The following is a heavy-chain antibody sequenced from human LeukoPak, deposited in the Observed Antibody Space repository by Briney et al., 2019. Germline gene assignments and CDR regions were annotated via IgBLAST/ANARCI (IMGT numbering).Heavy chain of an antibody. Sequence: SETLSLTCAVCGGSFSGYYWSWIRQPPGKGLEWIGEINHSGSTNYNPSLKSRVTISVDTSKNQFSLKLSSVTAADTAVYYCARGRNYYGSGSYYILHYYYGMDVWGQGTTVTVSS. D-gene: IGHD3-10*01. CDR2: INHSGST. CDR1: GGSFSGYY. J-gene: IGHJ6*02. V-gene: IGHV4-34*01. CDR3: ARGRNYYGSGSYYILHYYYGMDV.